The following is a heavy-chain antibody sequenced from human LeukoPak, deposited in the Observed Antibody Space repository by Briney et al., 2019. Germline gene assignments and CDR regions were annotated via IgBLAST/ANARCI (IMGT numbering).Heavy chain of an antibody. CDR1: GFPFSSYA. Sequence: LRLSCSASGFPFSSYAMHWVRQAPGKGLEYVSAISDSGGSTYYADSVKGRFTISRDNSKNTLYLQMSSLRAEDTAVYFCVRGYSFGPYGMDAWGQGTTVTVSS. CDR3: VRGYSFGPYGMDA. D-gene: IGHD2-15*01. V-gene: IGHV3-64D*09. CDR2: ISDSGGST. J-gene: IGHJ6*02.